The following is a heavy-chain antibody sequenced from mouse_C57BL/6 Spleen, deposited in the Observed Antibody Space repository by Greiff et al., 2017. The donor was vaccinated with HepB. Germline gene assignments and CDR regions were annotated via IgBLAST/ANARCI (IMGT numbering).Heavy chain of an antibody. CDR3: ARSRIYDGDDY. J-gene: IGHJ2*01. D-gene: IGHD2-12*01. V-gene: IGHV1-7*01. CDR2: INPSSGYT. Sequence: QVQLQQSGAELMKPGASVKLSCKATGYTFTGYWIEWVKQRPGQGLEWIGYINPSSGYTKYNQKFKDKATLTADKSSSTAYMQLSSLTYEDSAVYYCARSRIYDGDDYWGQGTTLTVSS. CDR1: GYTFTGYW.